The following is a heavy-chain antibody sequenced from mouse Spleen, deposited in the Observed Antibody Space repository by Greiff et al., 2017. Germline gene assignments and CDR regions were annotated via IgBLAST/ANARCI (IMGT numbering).Heavy chain of an antibody. CDR3: ARGAYDFFDY. Sequence: EVQLQQSGPGLVKPSQSLSLTCTVTGYSITSDYAWNWIRQFPGNKLEWMGYISYSGSTSYNPSLKSRISITRDTSKNQFFLQLNSVTTEDTATYYCARGAYDFFDYWGQGTTLTVSS. D-gene: IGHD2-4*01. CDR2: ISYSGST. CDR1: GYSITSDYA. J-gene: IGHJ2*01. V-gene: IGHV3-2*02.